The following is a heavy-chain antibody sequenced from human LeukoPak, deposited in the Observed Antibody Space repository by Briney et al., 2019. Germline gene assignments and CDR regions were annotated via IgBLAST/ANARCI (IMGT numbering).Heavy chain of an antibody. CDR2: ISSSSSTI. J-gene: IGHJ5*02. Sequence: PGGSLTLSCAASGFTFRSYNMNWVRQAPGKRRKCVSYISSSSSTILYADRVKSRFTISRDNAKNSLYLQMNSLRDEDTAVYYCARDWEPPSQQQANGFDHWGQGTLVTVSS. D-gene: IGHD6-13*01. CDR3: ARDWEPPSQQQANGFDH. V-gene: IGHV3-48*02. CDR1: GFTFRSYN.